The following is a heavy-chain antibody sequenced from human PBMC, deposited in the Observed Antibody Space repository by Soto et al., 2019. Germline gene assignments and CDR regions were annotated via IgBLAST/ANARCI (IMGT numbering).Heavy chain of an antibody. D-gene: IGHD3-10*01. V-gene: IGHV3-23*01. J-gene: IGHJ4*02. CDR2: ISGSGGST. CDR1: GFTFSSYA. CDR3: AKYGYYYGSWSYYN. Sequence: EVQLLESGGGLVQPGGSLRLSCAASGFTFSSYAMSWVRQAPGKGLEWVSAISGSGGSTYYADSVKGRFTISRDNSKNALYLQMNSLRAEDTAVYYCAKYGYYYGSWSYYNWGQGTLVTVSS.